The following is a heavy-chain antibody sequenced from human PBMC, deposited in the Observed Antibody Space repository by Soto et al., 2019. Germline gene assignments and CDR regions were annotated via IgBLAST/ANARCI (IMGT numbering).Heavy chain of an antibody. V-gene: IGHV1-2*04. CDR2: INPNSGGT. D-gene: IGHD3-16*01. CDR3: ARGLRLEDYYYYMDV. CDR1: GYTFTGYY. Sequence: ASVKVSCTASGYTFTGYYMHWVRQAPGQGLEWMGWINPNSGGTNYAQKFQGWVTMTRDTSISTAYMELSRLRSDDTAVYYCARGLRLEDYYYYMDVWGKGTTVTVSS. J-gene: IGHJ6*03.